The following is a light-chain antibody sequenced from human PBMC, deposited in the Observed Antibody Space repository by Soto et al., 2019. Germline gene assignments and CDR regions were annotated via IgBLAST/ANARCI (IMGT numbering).Light chain of an antibody. CDR1: AGAVTSAYY. J-gene: IGLJ2*01. CDR3: LLYYGGAQVL. Sequence: QDVVTQEPSLTVSPGGTVTLTCASSAGAVTSAYYTNWLQQKPGQAPRALIYSTSEKHSWTPARFSGSLLGGKAALTLSAARPEDEADYYCLLYYGGAQVLFGGGTKLTVL. CDR2: STS. V-gene: IGLV7-43*01.